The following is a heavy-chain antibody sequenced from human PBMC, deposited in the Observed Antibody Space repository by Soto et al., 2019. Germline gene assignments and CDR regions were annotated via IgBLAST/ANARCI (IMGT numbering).Heavy chain of an antibody. Sequence: QITLKESGPTLVKPTQTLTLTCTFSGISLSTTGVGVGWIRQPPGKALDWLALIYRDDDKRYSPSLKSMLTIPKETSKKQGDSTLTKMDRRETAAYYCEPADPVTAGGDYVGEGTMVTVSS. CDR3: EPADPVTAGGDY. V-gene: IGHV2-5*02. D-gene: IGHD2-21*02. CDR1: GISLSTTGVG. J-gene: IGHJ4*02. CDR2: IYRDDDK.